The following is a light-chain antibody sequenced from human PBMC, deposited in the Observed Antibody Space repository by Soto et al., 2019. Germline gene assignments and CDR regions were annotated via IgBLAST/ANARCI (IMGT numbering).Light chain of an antibody. CDR3: QQYGRSPRT. CDR2: DAS. CDR1: QSVSSSY. Sequence: EIVLTQSPGTLSLSPGERATLSCRASQSVSSSYLAWYQQKPGQAPRLLMSDASTRATGSPDRFSGSGSGTDFTLTINRLEPDDFAVYYCQQYGRSPRTFGQGTKLEIQ. J-gene: IGKJ2*02. V-gene: IGKV3-20*01.